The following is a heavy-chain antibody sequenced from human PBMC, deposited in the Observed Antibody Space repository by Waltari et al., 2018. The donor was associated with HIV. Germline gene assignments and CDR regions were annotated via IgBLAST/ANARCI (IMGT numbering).Heavy chain of an antibody. Sequence: QVQLQESGPGLVKPSETLSLTCTVSGGSISSYYWSWIRQPPGKGLEWIGYIYYSGSTNYNPSLKSRVTISVDTSKNQFSLKLSSVTAADTAVYYCARGPSGWYYFDYWGQGTLVTVSS. J-gene: IGHJ4*02. D-gene: IGHD6-19*01. CDR1: GGSISSYY. V-gene: IGHV4-59*01. CDR2: IYYSGST. CDR3: ARGPSGWYYFDY.